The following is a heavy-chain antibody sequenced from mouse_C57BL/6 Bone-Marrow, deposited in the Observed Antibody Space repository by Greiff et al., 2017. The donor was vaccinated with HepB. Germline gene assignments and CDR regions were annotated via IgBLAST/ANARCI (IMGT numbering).Heavy chain of an antibody. D-gene: IGHD3-2*02. CDR2: IDPENGDT. CDR1: GFNIKDDY. Sequence: EVQLQQSGAELVRPGASVKLSCTASGFNIKDDYMHWVKQRPEQGLEWIGWIDPENGDTEYASKFQGKATITAYISSNTAYLQLSSLTSEDTAVYYCTETAQATDYFDYWGQGTTLTVSS. V-gene: IGHV14-4*01. J-gene: IGHJ2*01. CDR3: TETAQATDYFDY.